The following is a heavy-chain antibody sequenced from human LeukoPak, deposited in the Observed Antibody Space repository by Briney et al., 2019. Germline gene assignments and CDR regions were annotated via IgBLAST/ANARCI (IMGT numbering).Heavy chain of an antibody. Sequence: PSETLSLTCTVSGGSISSYYWSWIRQPPGKGLEWIGYIYYSGSTNYNPSLKSRVTISVDTSKNQFSLKLSSVTAADTAVYYCARNVVVPAATILNWFDPWGQGTLVTVSS. CDR3: ARNVVVPAATILNWFDP. V-gene: IGHV4-59*12. CDR2: IYYSGST. CDR1: GGSISSYY. J-gene: IGHJ5*02. D-gene: IGHD2-2*01.